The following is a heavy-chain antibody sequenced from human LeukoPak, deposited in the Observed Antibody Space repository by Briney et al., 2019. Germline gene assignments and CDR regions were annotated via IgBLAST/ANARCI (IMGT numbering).Heavy chain of an antibody. J-gene: IGHJ4*02. Sequence: PSETLSLTCTVSGGSISNYYWYWMRQPPGKGLECIGYTYYSGNANYNPSLKSRVTISVDTSKNQFSLKLTSVTAADTAVYYCASPGSSSSPFDYWGQGTLVTVSS. CDR3: ASPGSSSSPFDY. D-gene: IGHD6-6*01. V-gene: IGHV4-59*01. CDR2: TYYSGNA. CDR1: GGSISNYY.